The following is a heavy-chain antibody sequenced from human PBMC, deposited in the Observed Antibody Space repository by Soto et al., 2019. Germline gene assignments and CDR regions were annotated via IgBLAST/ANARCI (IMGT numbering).Heavy chain of an antibody. D-gene: IGHD3-3*01. J-gene: IGHJ5*02. Sequence: GESLKISGNGSGYSFTSYWIGWVRQMPGKGLEWMGIIYPGDSDTRYSPSFQGQVTISADKSISTAYLQWSSLKASDTAMYYCARKVDHYDFGSGDPTTWSDPWGKGTLVTVS. CDR1: GYSFTSYW. V-gene: IGHV5-51*01. CDR2: IYPGDSDT. CDR3: ARKVDHYDFGSGDPTTWSDP.